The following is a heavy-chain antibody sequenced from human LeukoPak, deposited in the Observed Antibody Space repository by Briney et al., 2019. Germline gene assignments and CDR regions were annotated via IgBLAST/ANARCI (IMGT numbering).Heavy chain of an antibody. CDR3: ARCATARGYAFDI. Sequence: PSETLSLTCSVSGGSGGSGTYYWTWIRQPPGKGLEYIGYIYYTGSTSYNPSLKSRVTMSVDTSKNQFSLKLSSVTAADTAVYYCARCATARGYAFDIWGQGTVVTVSS. V-gene: IGHV4-61*01. CDR2: IYYTGST. CDR1: GGSGGSGTYY. D-gene: IGHD1-26*01. J-gene: IGHJ3*02.